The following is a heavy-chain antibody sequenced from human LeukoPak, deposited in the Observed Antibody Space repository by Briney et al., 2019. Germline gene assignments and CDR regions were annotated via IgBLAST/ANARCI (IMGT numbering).Heavy chain of an antibody. CDR1: GFTFSNYW. J-gene: IGHJ4*02. V-gene: IGHV3-7*01. D-gene: IGHD6-25*01. CDR2: IKQDGSEK. Sequence: GGSLRLSCAASGFTFSNYWLTWVRQAPGQGLEWVANIKQDGSEKHYVDSVKGRFTISRDNAKNSLYLQMNSLRAEDTAVYYCARDRLIAYWGQGTLVTASS. CDR3: ARDRLIAY.